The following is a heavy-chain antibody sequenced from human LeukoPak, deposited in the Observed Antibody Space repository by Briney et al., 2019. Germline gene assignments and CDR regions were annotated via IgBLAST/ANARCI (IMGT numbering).Heavy chain of an antibody. Sequence: ASVKVSCKASGGTFSSYAINWVRQATGQGLEWMGWMNPNSGNTGYAQKFQGRVTITRNTSISTAYMELSSLRSEDTAVYYCARSKVTIFGVASPGDYWGQGTLVTVSS. CDR1: GGTFSSYA. J-gene: IGHJ4*02. V-gene: IGHV1-8*03. D-gene: IGHD3-3*01. CDR3: ARSKVTIFGVASPGDY. CDR2: MNPNSGNT.